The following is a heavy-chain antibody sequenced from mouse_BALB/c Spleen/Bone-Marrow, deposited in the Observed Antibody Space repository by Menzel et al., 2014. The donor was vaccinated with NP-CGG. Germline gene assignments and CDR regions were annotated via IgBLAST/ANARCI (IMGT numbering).Heavy chain of an antibody. CDR1: GFTFSNYV. Sequence: EVKLMESGGGLVQPGGSLKLSCAASGFTFSNYVMSWVRQTPYKRLDLVATINNNGGKTYSTDIVKGRFTISRDNAKNTLYLQMSSLKSEDTAMYYCARDDGFYGLDRWGQGTSVTVSS. V-gene: IGHV5-6-3*01. J-gene: IGHJ4*01. CDR3: ARDDGFYGLDR. D-gene: IGHD1-1*01. CDR2: INNNGGKT.